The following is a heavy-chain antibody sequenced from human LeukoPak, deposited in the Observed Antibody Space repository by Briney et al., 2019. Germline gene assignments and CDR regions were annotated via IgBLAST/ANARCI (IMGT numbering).Heavy chain of an antibody. CDR1: GGSFSGYY. J-gene: IGHJ4*02. V-gene: IGHV4-34*01. CDR3: ARGRGYSYGSRFDY. Sequence: PSETLSLTCAVYGGSFSGYYWSWIRQPPGKGLEWIGEINHSGSTNYNPSLKSRVTISVDTSKNQFSLKLSSVTAADTAVYYCARGRGYSYGSRFDYWGQGTLVTASS. D-gene: IGHD5-18*01. CDR2: INHSGST.